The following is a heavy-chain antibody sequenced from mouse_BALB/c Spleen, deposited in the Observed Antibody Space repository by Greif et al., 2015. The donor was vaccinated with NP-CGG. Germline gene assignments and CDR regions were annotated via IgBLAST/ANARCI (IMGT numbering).Heavy chain of an antibody. CDR1: GFTFRDYY. D-gene: IGHD2-1*01. CDR2: ISDGGSYT. Sequence: EVHLVESGGGLVKPGGSLKLSCAASGFTFRDYYMYWVRQTPEKRLEWVATISDGGSYTYYPDSVKGRFTISRDNAKNNLYLQMSSLKSEDTAMYYCARDGNYWYFDVWGAGTTVTVSS. J-gene: IGHJ1*01. V-gene: IGHV5-4*02. CDR3: ARDGNYWYFDV.